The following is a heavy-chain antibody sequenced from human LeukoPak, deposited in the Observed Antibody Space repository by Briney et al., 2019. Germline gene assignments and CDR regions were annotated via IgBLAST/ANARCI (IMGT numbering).Heavy chain of an antibody. D-gene: IGHD3-10*01. CDR1: GGSISSYY. Sequence: PSETLSLTCSVSGGSISSYYWSWIRQPPGKGLECIGYIHYSGSTNYNPSLKSRVTISVDTSKNQFSLKLSSVTAADTAVYYCARVLTTYYYGSARGAFDIWGQGTMVTVSS. CDR3: ARVLTTYYYGSARGAFDI. J-gene: IGHJ3*02. CDR2: IHYSGST. V-gene: IGHV4-59*08.